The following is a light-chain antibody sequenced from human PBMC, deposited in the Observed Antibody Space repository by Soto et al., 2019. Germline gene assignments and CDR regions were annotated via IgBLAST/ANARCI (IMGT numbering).Light chain of an antibody. V-gene: IGKV3-15*01. Sequence: EIVMTQSPATLSVSPGERATLSCRASQSVSSNLAWYQQKPGQAPRLLIYGASSRATGIPVRFSGSGSGTEFTLTISSLQSEDFAVYYCQKYYTWPLTFGQGTRLEIK. CDR1: QSVSSN. CDR2: GAS. CDR3: QKYYTWPLT. J-gene: IGKJ5*01.